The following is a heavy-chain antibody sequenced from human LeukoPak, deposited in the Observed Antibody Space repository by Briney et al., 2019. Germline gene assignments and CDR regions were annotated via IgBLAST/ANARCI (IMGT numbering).Heavy chain of an antibody. CDR1: GYTFTSYG. V-gene: IGHV1-18*01. J-gene: IGHJ5*02. D-gene: IGHD4-23*01. CDR2: ISAYNGNT. CDR3: ARGVADYGGNSGDWFDP. Sequence: ASVKVSCKASGYTFTSYGISWVRQAPGQGLEWMGWISAYNGNTNYAQKFQGRVTMTRDMSTSTVYMELSSLRSEDTAVYYCARGVADYGGNSGDWFDPWGQGTLVTVSS.